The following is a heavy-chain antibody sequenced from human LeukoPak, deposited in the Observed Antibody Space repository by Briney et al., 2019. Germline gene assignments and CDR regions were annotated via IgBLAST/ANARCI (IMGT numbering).Heavy chain of an antibody. J-gene: IGHJ2*01. CDR3: ARDGVYSSGWSNWYFDL. CDR1: GGTFSSYA. Sequence: ASVKVSCKASGGTFSSYAINWVRQAPGQGLEWMGGIIPIFGTANYAQKFQGRVTITADESTSTAYMELSSLRSEDTAVYYCARDGVYSSGWSNWYFDLWGRGTLVTVSS. V-gene: IGHV1-69*01. CDR2: IIPIFGTA. D-gene: IGHD6-19*01.